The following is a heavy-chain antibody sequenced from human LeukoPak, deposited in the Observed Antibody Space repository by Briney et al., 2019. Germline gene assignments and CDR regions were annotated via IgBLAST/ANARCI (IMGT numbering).Heavy chain of an antibody. CDR3: ARDRQYYDFWSGPDY. CDR2: ISAYNGNT. V-gene: IGHV1-18*01. Sequence: ASVKVSCKASGYTFTSYGISWVRQAPGQGLEWMGWISAYNGNTNYAQKLQGRVTMTTDTSTSTAYMELRSLRSDDTAVYYCARDRQYYDFWSGPDYWGQGTLVTVS. CDR1: GYTFTSYG. D-gene: IGHD3-3*01. J-gene: IGHJ4*02.